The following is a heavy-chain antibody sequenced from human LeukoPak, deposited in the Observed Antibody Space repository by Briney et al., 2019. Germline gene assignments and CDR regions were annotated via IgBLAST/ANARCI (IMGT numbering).Heavy chain of an antibody. CDR3: ARRPPLSTEIS. D-gene: IGHD5-24*01. Sequence: SETLSLTCTVSGGSISSSSYYWGWIRQPPGKGLEWIGNIYYSGSTYYNPSLKSRVTISVDTSKNQFSLKLSSVTAADTAVYYCARRPPLSTEISWGQGILVTVSS. CDR2: IYYSGST. J-gene: IGHJ4*02. V-gene: IGHV4-39*01. CDR1: GGSISSSSYY.